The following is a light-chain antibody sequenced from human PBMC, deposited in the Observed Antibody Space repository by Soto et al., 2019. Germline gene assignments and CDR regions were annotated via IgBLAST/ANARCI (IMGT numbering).Light chain of an antibody. V-gene: IGKV3-20*01. CDR2: AAS. J-gene: IGKJ5*01. CDR1: QSISTNY. Sequence: EVVLTQSPGTLSLSPGERATLSCRASQSISTNYLAWYQQKPGQAPRLLLYAASNRATGIPDKFSGSGSGTDSTLTSSRLEPEDFALYYCQQHGRTFGQETRLEIK. CDR3: QQHGRT.